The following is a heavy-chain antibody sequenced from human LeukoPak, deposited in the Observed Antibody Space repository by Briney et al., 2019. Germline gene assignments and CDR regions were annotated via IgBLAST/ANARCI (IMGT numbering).Heavy chain of an antibody. CDR3: AKNLGGYDFDRTGFDY. Sequence: PGGSLRLSCAASGFTFSSYRPHCVRPAPGQRLQWVAFIRYDGSNKYYADSVKGRFTISRDNSKNTLYLQMNSLRAEDTAVYYCAKNLGGYDFDRTGFDYWGQGTLVTVSS. CDR1: GFTFSSYR. J-gene: IGHJ4*02. V-gene: IGHV3-30*02. CDR2: IRYDGSNK. D-gene: IGHD5-12*01.